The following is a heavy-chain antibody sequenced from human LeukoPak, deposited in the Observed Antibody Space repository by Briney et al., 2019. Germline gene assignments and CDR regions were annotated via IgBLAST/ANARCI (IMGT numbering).Heavy chain of an antibody. CDR1: GGSIISSSYY. CDR3: ASTYCGGDCYDDAFDI. V-gene: IGHV4-39*01. J-gene: IGHJ3*02. CDR2: LYYSGST. D-gene: IGHD2-21*02. Sequence: SETLSLTCTVSGGSIISSSYYWGWIRQPPGKGLEWSGSLYYSGSTYYNPSLKSRVTISVDTSKNQFSLKLSSVTAADTAVYYCASTYCGGDCYDDAFDIWGQGTMVTVSS.